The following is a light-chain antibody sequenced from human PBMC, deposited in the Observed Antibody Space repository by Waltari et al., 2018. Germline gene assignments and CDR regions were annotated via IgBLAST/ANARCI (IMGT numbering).Light chain of an antibody. CDR1: QSVGTY. V-gene: IGKV3-20*01. Sequence: VILSQSPATLSLSPGDRATLSCRASQSVGTYLAWYQQKPGQAPRLLLYGASSRATGIPDMFSGSGSGTYFTLTISSLEPEDFAVYYCQRYSSSPLTFGGGTKVEIK. CDR3: QRYSSSPLT. J-gene: IGKJ4*01. CDR2: GAS.